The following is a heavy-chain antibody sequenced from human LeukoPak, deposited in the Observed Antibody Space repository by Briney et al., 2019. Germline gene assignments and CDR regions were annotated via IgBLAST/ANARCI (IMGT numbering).Heavy chain of an antibody. J-gene: IGHJ4*02. Sequence: GRSLRLSCAASGFTFSSYAMHWVRQAPGKGLEWASAISGSGGSTYYADSVKGRFTISRDNSKNTLYLQMNSLRAEDTAVYYCAKYAGIVGATWRFDYWGQGTLVTVSS. CDR2: ISGSGGST. D-gene: IGHD1-26*01. CDR3: AKYAGIVGATWRFDY. V-gene: IGHV3-23*01. CDR1: GFTFSSYA.